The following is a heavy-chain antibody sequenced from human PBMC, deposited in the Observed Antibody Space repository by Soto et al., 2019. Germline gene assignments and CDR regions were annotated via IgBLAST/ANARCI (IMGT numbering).Heavy chain of an antibody. CDR2: ISYDGSNK. Sequence: GGSLRLSCAASGFTFSSYAMHWVRQAPGKGLEWVAVISYDGSNKYYADSVKGRFTISRDNSKSTLYLQMNSLRAEDTAVYYCARDRDSSSWYGYDAFDIWGQGTMVTVSS. V-gene: IGHV3-30-3*01. CDR1: GFTFSSYA. D-gene: IGHD6-13*01. J-gene: IGHJ3*02. CDR3: ARDRDSSSWYGYDAFDI.